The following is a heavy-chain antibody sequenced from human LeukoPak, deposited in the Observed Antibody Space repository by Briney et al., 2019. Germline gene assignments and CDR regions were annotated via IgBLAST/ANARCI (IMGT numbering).Heavy chain of an antibody. D-gene: IGHD4-11*01. CDR1: GFTFSSHW. J-gene: IGHJ3*02. CDR3: ARAGEGLQSYGFDM. Sequence: GGSLRPSCAASGFTFSSHWMHWVRQGPGKGRVWVSRINSDGSSTGYEDSVKGRFTISRDNAKNTLDLQMNNLRAEDTAVYYCARAGEGLQSYGFDMWGQGTKVSVST. V-gene: IGHV3-74*01. CDR2: INSDGSST.